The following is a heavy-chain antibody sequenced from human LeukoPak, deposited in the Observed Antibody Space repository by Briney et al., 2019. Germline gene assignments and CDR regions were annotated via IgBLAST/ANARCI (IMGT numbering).Heavy chain of an antibody. D-gene: IGHD3-10*01. CDR3: TRDHYLSGFT. V-gene: IGHV4-34*01. CDR1: GGSFSGYY. J-gene: IGHJ4*02. CDR2: INHSGST. Sequence: SETLSLTCAVYGGSFSGYYWSWIRQPPGKGLEWIGEINHSGSTNYNPSLKSRVTISVDTSKNQFSLKLSSVTAADTAVYYCTRDHYLSGFTWGQGTLVTVSS.